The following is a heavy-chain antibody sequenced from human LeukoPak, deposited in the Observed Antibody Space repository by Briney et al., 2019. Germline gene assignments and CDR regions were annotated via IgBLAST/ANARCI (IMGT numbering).Heavy chain of an antibody. V-gene: IGHV3-23*01. CDR3: VSAPSYRLTYYFDY. J-gene: IGHJ4*02. Sequence: GGSLRLSCTASGFTFSSYAMSWVRQAPGKGLEWVSAISGSGGSTYYADSVKGRFTISRDNSKNTLYLQMNSLRAEDTAVYYCVSAPSYRLTYYFDYWGQGTLVTVSS. CDR1: GFTFSSYA. CDR2: ISGSGGST. D-gene: IGHD3-16*02.